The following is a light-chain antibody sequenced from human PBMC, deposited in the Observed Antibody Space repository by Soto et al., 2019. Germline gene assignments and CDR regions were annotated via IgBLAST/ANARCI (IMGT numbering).Light chain of an antibody. J-gene: IGLJ2*01. V-gene: IGLV2-11*01. CDR2: DVS. CDR1: IRDIGGYNF. Sequence: QSALTQPRSLSGSPGQSITISCSGTIRDIGGYNFISWYQQHPVAAPKIIIYDVSKRPSGVPDRFSGSTSGNTASLTISGLQAEDDAFYYCCSYAGSNTLAFGGGTKLTVL. CDR3: CSYAGSNTLA.